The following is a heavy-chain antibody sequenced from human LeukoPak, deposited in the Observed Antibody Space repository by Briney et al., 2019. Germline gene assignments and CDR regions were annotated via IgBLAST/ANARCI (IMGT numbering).Heavy chain of an antibody. J-gene: IGHJ4*02. D-gene: IGHD3-22*01. V-gene: IGHV1-69*06. CDR2: IIPIFGTA. Sequence: SVKVSCKASGGTFSSYAISWVRQAPGQGLEWMGGIIPIFGTANYAQKFQGRVTITADKSTSTAYMELSSLRSEDTAVYYCARDPNYYDSSGYYPREDYWGQGTLVTVSP. CDR1: GGTFSSYA. CDR3: ARDPNYYDSSGYYPREDY.